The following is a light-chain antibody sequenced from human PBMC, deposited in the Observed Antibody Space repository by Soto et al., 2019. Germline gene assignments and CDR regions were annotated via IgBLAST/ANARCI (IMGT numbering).Light chain of an antibody. CDR1: SSDVGDYNY. CDR3: CSYAGSYTWV. J-gene: IGLJ3*02. V-gene: IGLV2-11*01. CDR2: AVN. Sequence: QSALTQPRSVSGSPGQSVTISCTGTSSDVGDYNYVSWYQQHPGKAPKLLVYAVNRRPSGVPDRFSGSKSGNTASLTISGLQAEDEADYSCCSYAGSYTWVFGGGTKLTVL.